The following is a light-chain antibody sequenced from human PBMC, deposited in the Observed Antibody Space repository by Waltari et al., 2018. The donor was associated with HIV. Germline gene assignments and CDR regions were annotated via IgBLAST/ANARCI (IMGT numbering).Light chain of an antibody. CDR2: GVN. CDR3: CSYGGSVV. CDR1: SSDVGGYKY. Sequence: QSALTQPRSVSGSPGQSVTISCTGTSSDVGGYKYVSWYQQYPGKAPKLILYGVNKRPSGVPDRFSVSKSGNTASLTISGLQAEDEADYYCCSYGGSVVFGGGTKLTVL. J-gene: IGLJ2*01. V-gene: IGLV2-11*01.